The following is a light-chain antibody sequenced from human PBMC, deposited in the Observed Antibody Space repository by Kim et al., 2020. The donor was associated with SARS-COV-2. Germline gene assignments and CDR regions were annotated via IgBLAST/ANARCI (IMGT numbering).Light chain of an antibody. J-gene: IGKJ4*01. CDR1: QSIGTY. CDR3: KQRFSWPPLT. CDR2: DAI. V-gene: IGKV3-11*01. Sequence: SPGERATLSCRASQSIGTYVAWYQQKSGRAPRLLIFDAIRRATGTPDRFSGSGSGTDFTLTISSLEPEDFAVYYCKQRFSWPPLTFGGGTKVDIK.